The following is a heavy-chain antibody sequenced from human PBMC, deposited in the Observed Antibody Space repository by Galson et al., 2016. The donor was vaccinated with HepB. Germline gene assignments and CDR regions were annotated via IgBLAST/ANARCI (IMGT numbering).Heavy chain of an antibody. CDR1: GFTFSNAW. CDR3: ATLSKGAIDF. D-gene: IGHD5/OR15-5a*01. Sequence: SLRLSCAASGFTFSNAWMTWVRQAPGKGLEWVGRVKSETDGGTAVYAAPVKGRFTISRDGSKSTLHLQMDSLITEDTAVDYCATLSKGAIDFRGQGTLVTVSS. CDR2: VKSETDGGTA. V-gene: IGHV3-15*01. J-gene: IGHJ4*02.